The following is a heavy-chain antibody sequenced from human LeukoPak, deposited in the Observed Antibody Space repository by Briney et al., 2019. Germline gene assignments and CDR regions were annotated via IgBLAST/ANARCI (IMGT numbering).Heavy chain of an antibody. Sequence: SETLSVTCTVSGGSISSYYWSWIRQPAGKGLEWIGRIYTSGSTNYNPSLKSRVTMSVDTSKNQFSLKLSSVTAADTAVYYCARLKLMYYYYGMDVWGQGTTVTVSS. CDR2: IYTSGST. D-gene: IGHD6-6*01. CDR1: GGSISSYY. J-gene: IGHJ6*02. V-gene: IGHV4-4*07. CDR3: ARLKLMYYYYGMDV.